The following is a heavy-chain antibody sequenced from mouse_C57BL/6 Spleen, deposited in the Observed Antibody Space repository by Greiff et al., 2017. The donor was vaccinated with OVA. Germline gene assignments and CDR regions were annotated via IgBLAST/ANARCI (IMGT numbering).Heavy chain of an antibody. Sequence: VQLQQSGPGLVAPSQSLSITCTVSGFSLTSYGVDWVRQPPGQGLEWLGVIWGGGSTNDNSALMSRLSISKDNSKSQVFLKMNRLQTDDTAMYDGAKQKDDYDGYAMDYWGQGTSVTVSS. D-gene: IGHD2-4*01. J-gene: IGHJ4*01. V-gene: IGHV2-9*01. CDR3: AKQKDDYDGYAMDY. CDR1: GFSLTSYG. CDR2: IWGGGST.